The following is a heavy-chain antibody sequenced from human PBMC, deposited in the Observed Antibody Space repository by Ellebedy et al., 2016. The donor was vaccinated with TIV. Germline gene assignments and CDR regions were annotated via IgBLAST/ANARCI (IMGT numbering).Heavy chain of an antibody. J-gene: IGHJ4*02. CDR2: IRWNSGDI. CDR3: ALLSGRAVTTYGY. Sequence: SLKISCAASGFAFDAYAMHWVRQAPGKGLEWVSGIRWNSGDIAYADSVKGRFTIFRDNAKNSLYLRMNSLRPEDTAFYYCALLSGRAVTTYGYWGQGTLVTVSS. CDR1: GFAFDAYA. D-gene: IGHD4-11*01. V-gene: IGHV3-9*01.